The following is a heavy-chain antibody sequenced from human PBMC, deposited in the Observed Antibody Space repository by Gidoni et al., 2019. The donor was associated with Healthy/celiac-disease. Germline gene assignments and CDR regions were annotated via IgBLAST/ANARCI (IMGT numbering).Heavy chain of an antibody. CDR1: GFTFSDYY. Sequence: QAQPAESGGGMVKPGGSLTFSCAASGFTFSDYYISWIRQAPGQGLEWVSYISSSSSYTNYADSVKGRFTISRDNAKNSLYLQMNSLRAEDTAVYYCARDLKVRGVIGYWGQGTLVTVSS. V-gene: IGHV3-11*06. D-gene: IGHD3-10*01. J-gene: IGHJ4*02. CDR3: ARDLKVRGVIGY. CDR2: ISSSSSYT.